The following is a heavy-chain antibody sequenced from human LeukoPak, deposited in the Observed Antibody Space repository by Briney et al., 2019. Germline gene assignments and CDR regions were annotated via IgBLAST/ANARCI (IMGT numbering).Heavy chain of an antibody. CDR1: GDSISGYY. D-gene: IGHD4-11*01. J-gene: IGHJ4*02. CDR3: ARLRGNYFPDY. V-gene: IGHV4-59*01. Sequence: SETLSLTCTVSGDSISGYYWTWIRQPPGRGLEWIGYIYYSGSINYNPSPTSRLTISVDTSKNQFSLKLSSVTAADTAVYYCARLRGNYFPDYWGPGTLVTVSS. CDR2: IYYSGSI.